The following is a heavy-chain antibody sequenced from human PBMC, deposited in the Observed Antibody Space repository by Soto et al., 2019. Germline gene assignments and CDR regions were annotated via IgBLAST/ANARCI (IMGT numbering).Heavy chain of an antibody. CDR2: IIPIFGTA. CDR3: ARRRMSPNYAMDV. D-gene: IGHD2-15*01. J-gene: IGHJ6*02. CDR1: GGTFSSYA. V-gene: IGHV1-69*13. Sequence: AASVKVSCKASGGTFSSYAISWVRQAPGQGLEWMGGIIPIFGTANYAQKFQGRVTITADESTSTAYMELSSLRSEDTAVYYCARRRMSPNYAMDVWGQETTVTVS.